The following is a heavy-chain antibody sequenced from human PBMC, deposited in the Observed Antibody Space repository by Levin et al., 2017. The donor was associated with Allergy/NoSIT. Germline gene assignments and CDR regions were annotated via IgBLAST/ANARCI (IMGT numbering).Heavy chain of an antibody. CDR2: IDWDDDK. CDR1: GISLSTNGMC. V-gene: IGHV2-70*11. D-gene: IGHD1-26*01. Sequence: RGSGPTLVKPTQTLTLTCTFSGISLSTNGMCVSWIRQPPGKALEWLARIDWDDDKYYSTSLKTRLTISKDTSNNQVVLTMTNMDPVDTATYYCVRMPRVGPTEFDYWGPGTLVTVSS. J-gene: IGHJ4*02. CDR3: VRMPRVGPTEFDY.